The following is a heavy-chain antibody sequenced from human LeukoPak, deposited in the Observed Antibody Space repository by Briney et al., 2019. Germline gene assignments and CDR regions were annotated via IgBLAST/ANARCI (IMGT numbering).Heavy chain of an antibody. J-gene: IGHJ4*02. D-gene: IGHD1-26*01. V-gene: IGHV3-30*02. CDR1: GFTFSSYG. CDR3: ACRSYSGSYLDY. Sequence: PGGSLRLSCAASGFTFSSYGMHWVRQAPGKGLEWVAFIRYDGSNKYYADSVRGRFTISRDNSKNTLYLQMNSLRAEDTAVYYCACRSYSGSYLDYWGQGTLVTVSS. CDR2: IRYDGSNK.